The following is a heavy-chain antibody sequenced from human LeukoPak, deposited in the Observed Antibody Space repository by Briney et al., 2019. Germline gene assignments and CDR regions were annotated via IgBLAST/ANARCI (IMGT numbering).Heavy chain of an antibody. Sequence: PGRSLRLSCAASGFTFNDYAMHWVRQAPGKGLEWVADISYDGSNKYYADSVKGRFTISRGNSKNTVYLQMNSLRPEDTAVYYCAKDGPAVIFFGYFEYWGQGTLVTVSS. V-gene: IGHV3-30*18. D-gene: IGHD2-21*01. CDR2: ISYDGSNK. CDR3: AKDGPAVIFFGYFEY. J-gene: IGHJ4*02. CDR1: GFTFNDYA.